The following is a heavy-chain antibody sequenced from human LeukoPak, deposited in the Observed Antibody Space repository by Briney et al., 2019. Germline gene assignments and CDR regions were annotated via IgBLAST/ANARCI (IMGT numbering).Heavy chain of an antibody. CDR1: GGSFSGYY. V-gene: IGHV4-34*01. CDR3: ARRLLRYLEWPVGVWFDP. J-gene: IGHJ5*02. Sequence: SETLSLTCGVNGGSFSGYYWNWIRQPPGKGLEWIGEITHSGTTIYNPSLKSRLTISVDTSKSQFPLSLSSVTAADTAVYYCARRLLRYLEWPVGVWFDPWGQGTLVIVSS. D-gene: IGHD3-3*01. CDR2: ITHSGTT.